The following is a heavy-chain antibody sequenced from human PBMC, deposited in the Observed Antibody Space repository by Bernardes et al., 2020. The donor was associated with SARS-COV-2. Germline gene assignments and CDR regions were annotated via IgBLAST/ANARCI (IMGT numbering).Heavy chain of an antibody. J-gene: IGHJ6*02. Sequence: GGSLRLSCAASGFTFSGYGMHWVRQAPGKGLEWVALIWYDGSDTYYGDAVKGRFTISRDNSKNTLYLQMNSLRAEDTAVYYCAKIGVPAAQSPIWFYYGMDVWGQGTTVTVSS. CDR1: GFTFSGYG. D-gene: IGHD2-2*01. CDR3: AKIGVPAAQSPIWFYYGMDV. V-gene: IGHV3-33*06. CDR2: IWYDGSDT.